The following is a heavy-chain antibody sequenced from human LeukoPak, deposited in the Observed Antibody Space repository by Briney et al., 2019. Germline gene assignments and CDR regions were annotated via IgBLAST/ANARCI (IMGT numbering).Heavy chain of an antibody. D-gene: IGHD1-1*01. J-gene: IGHJ5*02. CDR2: IYSSSDYI. V-gene: IGHV3-11*01. CDR1: GFIFSDFY. CDR3: ARSQWNPGKTTQTT. Sequence: GGTLRLSCAGSGFIFSDFYMSWIRQAPGKGLEWVSLIYSSSDYIYYADSVKGRFTISRDNAKNSLYLQMNSLRAEDTAVYYCARSQWNPGKTTQTTWGQGTLVTVSS.